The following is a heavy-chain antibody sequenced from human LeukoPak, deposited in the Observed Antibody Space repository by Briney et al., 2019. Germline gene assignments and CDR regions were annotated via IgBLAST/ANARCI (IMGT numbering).Heavy chain of an antibody. CDR1: GFTFSTYW. CDR3: VAGMGNY. V-gene: IGHV3-74*01. CDR2: INSDGNII. D-gene: IGHD6-13*01. J-gene: IGHJ4*02. Sequence: GGSLRLSCAASGFTFSTYWMHWVRQVPGKGLVWVSRINSDGNIITYADSVKGRFTISRDNARNMVYRQMNSLRAEDTAVYYCVAGMGNYWGQGTLVPV.